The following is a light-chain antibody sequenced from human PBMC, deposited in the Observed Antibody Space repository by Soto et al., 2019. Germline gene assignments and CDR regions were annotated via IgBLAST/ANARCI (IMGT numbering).Light chain of an antibody. CDR3: QQYGTSSGLLT. J-gene: IGKJ3*01. CDR1: QSISSSY. Sequence: EIVLTQSPGTLSLSPGKRATLSCRASQSISSSYLAWYQQRPGQAPRLLIYDASNRATGIPDRFSGSGSGTDFTLTISRLEPEDFAVYYCQQYGTSSGLLTFGPGTKVDIK. CDR2: DAS. V-gene: IGKV3-20*01.